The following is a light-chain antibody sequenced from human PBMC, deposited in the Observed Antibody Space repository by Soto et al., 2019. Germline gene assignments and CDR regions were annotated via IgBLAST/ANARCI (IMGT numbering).Light chain of an antibody. CDR1: QGISSY. CDR3: QQYYSYPFT. V-gene: IGKV1-8*01. Sequence: AIRMTQSPSSFSSSPGERVTITCRASQGISSYLAWYQQKPGNAPKLLIYAESTLQSGVPSRFSGSGSGTDFTLTISCLQSEDFATYYCQQYYSYPFTFGPGTKVDIK. CDR2: AES. J-gene: IGKJ3*01.